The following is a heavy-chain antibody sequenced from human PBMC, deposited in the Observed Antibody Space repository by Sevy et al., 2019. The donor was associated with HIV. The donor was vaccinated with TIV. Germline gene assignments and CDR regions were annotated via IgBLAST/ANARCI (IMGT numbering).Heavy chain of an antibody. Sequence: GGSLRLSCAASGFTFSSFWMHWVRQVPGKGLARVSRINEDGTYTDYAGSVRGRFSISRDDAKNTLYLQMNNLRAEDTAIYYCVRGTAEWPDVDYWGQGTLVTVSS. D-gene: IGHD3-3*01. CDR2: INEDGTYT. CDR3: VRGTAEWPDVDY. V-gene: IGHV3-74*01. J-gene: IGHJ4*02. CDR1: GFTFSSFW.